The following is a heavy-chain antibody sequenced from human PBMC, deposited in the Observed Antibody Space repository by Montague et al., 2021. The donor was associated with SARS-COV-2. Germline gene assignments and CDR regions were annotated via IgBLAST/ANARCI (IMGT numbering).Heavy chain of an antibody. J-gene: IGHJ6*02. V-gene: IGHV6-1*01. D-gene: IGHD6-13*01. CDR3: ASGRMVPYSSSWTTLYYYYGMDV. Sequence: CATSGDSVSSNSAAWNWIRQSPSRGLEWLGRTYYRSKWYNDYAVSVKSRITINPDTSKNQFSLQLNSVTPEDTAVYYCASGRMVPYSSSWTTLYYYYGMDVWGQGTTVTVSS. CDR1: GDSVSSNSAA. CDR2: TYYRSKWYN.